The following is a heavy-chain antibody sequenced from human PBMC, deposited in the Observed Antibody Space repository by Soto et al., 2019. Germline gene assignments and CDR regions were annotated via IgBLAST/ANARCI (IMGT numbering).Heavy chain of an antibody. J-gene: IGHJ5*02. V-gene: IGHV1-18*04. D-gene: IGHD2-15*01. CDR2: ISVNNGNT. Sequence: QVQLVQSGAEVKKPGASVKVSCKASGYIFTHYGISWVRQAPGQGLEWMGWISVNNGNTNFAQKVQGRVTMTTDTSKSTEYMELRSLRSDDTAVYYCARVGDMVVVGPWFDPWGQGTLVTVSS. CDR3: ARVGDMVVVGPWFDP. CDR1: GYIFTHYG.